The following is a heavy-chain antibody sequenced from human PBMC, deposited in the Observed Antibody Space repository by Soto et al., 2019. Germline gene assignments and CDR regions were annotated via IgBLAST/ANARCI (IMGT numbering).Heavy chain of an antibody. J-gene: IGHJ5*02. V-gene: IGHV3-23*01. CDR1: GFSSSTYA. Sequence: EVQLLESGGGLVQPGGSLRLSCAASGFSSSTYAMSWVRQAPGKGLEWVSGISAGGGNTYYADSVRGRFTISRDNSKNTVDLQISSLRAEDTALYYCAKHSEYQLLSWLDPWGLGTLVTVSS. D-gene: IGHD2-2*01. CDR3: AKHSEYQLLSWLDP. CDR2: ISAGGGNT.